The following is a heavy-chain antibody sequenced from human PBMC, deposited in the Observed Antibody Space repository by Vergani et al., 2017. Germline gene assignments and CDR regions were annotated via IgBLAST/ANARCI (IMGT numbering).Heavy chain of an antibody. J-gene: IGHJ5*01. D-gene: IGHD3-9*01. Sequence: VQLVESGGGVVQPGGSLRLSCSASGFSFNSYWMHWVRQVPGKGLLWVSRIKSDGSITAYADSVKGRFTISRDNAQNTLYLQMNSLRVEDTGVYYCARARGIETCYMSNWLDSWGQGTLVTVSS. V-gene: IGHV3-74*03. CDR2: IKSDGSIT. CDR1: GFSFNSYW. CDR3: ARARGIETCYMSNWLDS.